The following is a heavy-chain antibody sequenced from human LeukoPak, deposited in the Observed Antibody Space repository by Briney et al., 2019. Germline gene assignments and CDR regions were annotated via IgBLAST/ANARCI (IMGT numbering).Heavy chain of an antibody. J-gene: IGHJ4*02. V-gene: IGHV1-18*01. CDR2: ISNYNGNI. Sequence: GASVKISCKTSGYTFSSYGISWVRQAPGEGLVWMGWISNYNGNIKYAQKLQGRVTMTTDPSTRTGYMELRSLRSDDTAVYYCARAGITTQIDYWGQGTLVTVSS. CDR1: GYTFSSYG. D-gene: IGHD6-19*01. CDR3: ARAGITTQIDY.